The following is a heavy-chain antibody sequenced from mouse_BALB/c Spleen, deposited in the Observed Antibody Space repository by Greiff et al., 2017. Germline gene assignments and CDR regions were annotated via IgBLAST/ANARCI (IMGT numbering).Heavy chain of an antibody. V-gene: IGHV14-3*02. J-gene: IGHJ3*01. CDR2: IDPANGNT. Sequence: VQLNQSGAELVKPGASVKLSCTASGFNIKDTYMHWVKQRPEQGLEWIGRIDPANGNTKYDPKFQGKATITADTSSNTAYLQLSSLTSEDTAVYYCARSDYDYDGFAYWGQGTLVTVSA. CDR3: ARSDYDYDGFAY. D-gene: IGHD2-4*01. CDR1: GFNIKDTY.